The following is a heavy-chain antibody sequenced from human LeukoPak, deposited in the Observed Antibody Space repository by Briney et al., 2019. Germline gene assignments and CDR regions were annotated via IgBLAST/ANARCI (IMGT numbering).Heavy chain of an antibody. Sequence: WASVKVSCKASGYTFTSYYMHWVRQAPGQGLEWMGIINPSGGSTSYAQKFQGRVTMTRDMSTSTVYMELSSLRSEDTAVYYCAREMTAAAGTGSFDIWGQGTMVTVSS. CDR2: INPSGGST. V-gene: IGHV1-46*01. J-gene: IGHJ3*02. D-gene: IGHD6-13*01. CDR1: GYTFTSYY. CDR3: AREMTAAAGTGSFDI.